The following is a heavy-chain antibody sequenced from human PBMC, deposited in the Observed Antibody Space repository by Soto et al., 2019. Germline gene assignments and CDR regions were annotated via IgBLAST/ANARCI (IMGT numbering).Heavy chain of an antibody. CDR3: AKDFYTVRVPAAPRPHYFDF. D-gene: IGHD2-2*01. Sequence: QVQLVESGGGVVQPGRSLRLSCAASGFTFSNYDMHLFRQAPGEGLEWVAVLSFDGTSKNYADSVKGRFTISRDNSKNTLFLQMNSLRTEDTAVYFCAKDFYTVRVPAAPRPHYFDFWGPGTLVTVSS. CDR1: GFTFSNYD. CDR2: LSFDGTSK. V-gene: IGHV3-30*18. J-gene: IGHJ4*02.